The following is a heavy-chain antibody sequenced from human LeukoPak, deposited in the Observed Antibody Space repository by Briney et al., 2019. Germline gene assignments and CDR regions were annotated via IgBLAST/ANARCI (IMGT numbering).Heavy chain of an antibody. CDR3: ARSYSSTWPDAFDI. Sequence: GGSLRLSCAASRFTFSNFAMHWVRQAPGKGLQWVAVIAYHGGDKYHADSVKGRFTISRDNSKNTLYLQMNSLRADDTAVYYCARSYSSTWPDAFDIWGQGTMVPVSS. J-gene: IGHJ3*02. CDR2: IAYHGGDK. V-gene: IGHV3-30-3*01. D-gene: IGHD6-13*01. CDR1: RFTFSNFA.